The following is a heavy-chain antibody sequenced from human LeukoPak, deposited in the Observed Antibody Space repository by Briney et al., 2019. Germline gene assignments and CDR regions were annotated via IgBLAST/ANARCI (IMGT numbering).Heavy chain of an antibody. CDR2: IYTSGST. CDR3: ARYQLLSPKPYNWFDP. J-gene: IGHJ5*02. V-gene: IGHV4-4*09. Sequence: SETLSLTCTVSGGSISSYYWSWIRQPPGKGLEWIGYIYTSGSTNYNPSLKSRVTISVDTSQNQFSLKLSSVTAADTAVYYCARYQLLSPKPYNWFDPWGQGTLVTVSS. CDR1: GGSISSYY. D-gene: IGHD2-2*01.